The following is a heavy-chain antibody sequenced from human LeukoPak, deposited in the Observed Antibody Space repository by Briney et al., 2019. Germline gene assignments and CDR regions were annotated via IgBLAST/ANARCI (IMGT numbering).Heavy chain of an antibody. J-gene: IGHJ3*02. Sequence: SETLSLTCTVSGGSISSYYRSWIRQPPGKGLEWIGYIYYSGSTNYNPSLKSRVTISVDTSKNQFSLKLSSVTAADTAVYYCARSGGSSGWYFSFDIWGQGTMVTVSS. CDR1: GGSISSYY. D-gene: IGHD6-19*01. CDR2: IYYSGST. V-gene: IGHV4-59*01. CDR3: ARSGGSSGWYFSFDI.